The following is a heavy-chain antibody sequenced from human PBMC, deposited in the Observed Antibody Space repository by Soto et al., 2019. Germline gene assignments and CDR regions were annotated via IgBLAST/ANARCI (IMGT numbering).Heavy chain of an antibody. D-gene: IGHD6-6*01. CDR3: ASDQLVVPSSTYYYYHYMDV. CDR2: TYYRSKWYN. CDR1: GDSVSSNSAA. Sequence: QTLSLTCAISGDSVSSNSAAWNWIRQSPSRGLEWLGRTYYRSKWYNDYAVSVKSRITINPDTSKNQFSLQLNSVTPEDTAVYYCASDQLVVPSSTYYYYHYMDVWRKGTTVTVSS. V-gene: IGHV6-1*01. J-gene: IGHJ6*03.